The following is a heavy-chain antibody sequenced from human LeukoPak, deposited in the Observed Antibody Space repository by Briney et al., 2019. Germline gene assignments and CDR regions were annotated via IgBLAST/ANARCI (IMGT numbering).Heavy chain of an antibody. V-gene: IGHV1-69*06. D-gene: IGHD1-26*01. Sequence: SVKVSCKASGYTFTGYYMHWARQAPGQGLEWMGGIIPIFGTANYAQKFQGRVTITADKSTSTAYMELSSLRSEDTAVYYCARGLSGNLDYWGQGTLVTVSS. CDR2: IIPIFGTA. J-gene: IGHJ4*02. CDR1: GYTFTGYY. CDR3: ARGLSGNLDY.